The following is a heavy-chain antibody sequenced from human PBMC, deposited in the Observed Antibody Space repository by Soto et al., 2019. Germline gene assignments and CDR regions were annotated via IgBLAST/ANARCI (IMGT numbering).Heavy chain of an antibody. D-gene: IGHD3-10*01. CDR2: IKEDGSEK. Sequence: EVQLVESGGGLVQPGGSLRLSCAASGFTFSNYWMTWVRQAPGKGLEWVATIKEDGSEKHYVDSVKGRFTISRDNAKKSLYLQVNSLRGDDTAVYYCARSGRYGYYQHWGRGTLATVSS. CDR1: GFTFSNYW. CDR3: ARSGRYGYYQH. J-gene: IGHJ1*01. V-gene: IGHV3-7*01.